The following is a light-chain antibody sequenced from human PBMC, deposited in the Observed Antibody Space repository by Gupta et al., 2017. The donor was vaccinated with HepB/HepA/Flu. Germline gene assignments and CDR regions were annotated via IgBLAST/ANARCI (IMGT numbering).Light chain of an antibody. J-gene: IGKJ1*01. CDR3: MQTLQTPRT. CDR2: LGS. CDR1: QSLQSNGYNY. V-gene: IGKV2-28*01. Sequence: DIVMTQSTLSLPVTPGEPASISCRSSQSLQSNGYNYLVGYLQKPGQSPQLLIYLGSTRASGVPDRFSGSGSGTDFTLNISRVDADDVGVYYCMQTLQTPRTFGQGTKVEIK.